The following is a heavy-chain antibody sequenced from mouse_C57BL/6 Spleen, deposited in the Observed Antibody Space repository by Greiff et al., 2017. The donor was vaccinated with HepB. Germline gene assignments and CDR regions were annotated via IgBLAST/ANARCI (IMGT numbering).Heavy chain of an antibody. CDR2: IDPANGNT. Sequence: EVQLQQSVAELVRPGASVKLSCTASGFNIKNTYMHWVKQRPDQGLEWIGRIDPANGNTKYAPKFQGKSTLTADTSSNTAYLQLSSLTSEDTAIYYCASYEGYSWYFDVWGTGTTVTVSS. D-gene: IGHD2-3*01. V-gene: IGHV14-3*01. CDR1: GFNIKNTY. J-gene: IGHJ1*03. CDR3: ASYEGYSWYFDV.